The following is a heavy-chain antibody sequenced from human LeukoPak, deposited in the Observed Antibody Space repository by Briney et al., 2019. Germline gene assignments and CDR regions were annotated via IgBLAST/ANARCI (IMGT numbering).Heavy chain of an antibody. V-gene: IGHV1-2*04. D-gene: IGHD3-10*01. CDR3: ARGGYYGSHIDNWFDP. J-gene: IGHJ5*02. CDR2: INPSSGGT. Sequence: ASVKVSCKASGYTFTSYYMHWVRQAPGQGLEWMGWINPSSGGTNYAQKFQGWVTMTRDTSISTAYMELSRLRSDDTAVYYCARGGYYGSHIDNWFDPWGQGTLVTVSS. CDR1: GYTFTSYY.